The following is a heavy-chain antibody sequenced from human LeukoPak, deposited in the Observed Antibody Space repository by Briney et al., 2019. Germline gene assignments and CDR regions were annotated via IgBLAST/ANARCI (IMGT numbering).Heavy chain of an antibody. CDR2: ISGSGSTI. D-gene: IGHD6-19*01. CDR3: AEDRTRYSSGWYFPVAFDI. J-gene: IGHJ3*02. CDR1: GFTFSNYE. Sequence: PGGSLRLSCAASGFTFSNYEMNWVRQAPGKGLEWVSYISGSGSTIYYADSVKGRFTISRDNAKDSLYLQMNSLRAEDMALYYCAEDRTRYSSGWYFPVAFDIWGQGTMVTVSS. V-gene: IGHV3-48*03.